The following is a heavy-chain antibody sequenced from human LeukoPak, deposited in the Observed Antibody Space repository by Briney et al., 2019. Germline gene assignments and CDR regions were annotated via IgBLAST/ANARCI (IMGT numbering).Heavy chain of an antibody. D-gene: IGHD5-12*01. CDR2: MNDDGSDT. CDR3: ARERGYGGFH. Sequence: GGSLRLSCAASGFTLNTYWMHWVRQTTGKGLVWVSRMNDDGSDTTYADSVRGRFTISRDNAKNTLYLQMNRLRAEDTAVYYCARERGYGGFHSGKGTLVTVTS. CDR1: GFTLNTYW. J-gene: IGHJ4*02. V-gene: IGHV3-74*01.